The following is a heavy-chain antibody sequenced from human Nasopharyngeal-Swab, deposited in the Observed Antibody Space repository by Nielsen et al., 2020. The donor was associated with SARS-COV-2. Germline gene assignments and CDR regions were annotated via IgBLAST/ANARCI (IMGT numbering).Heavy chain of an antibody. CDR1: GFTFSSYS. J-gene: IGHJ6*02. Sequence: GESLKISCAASGFTFSSYSMNWVRQAPGKGLEWVSYISSSSSTIYYADSVKGRFTISRDNAENSLYLQMNSLRDEDTAVYYCARDVYDFWSGYPLNHYYYYGMDVWGQGTTVTVSS. CDR2: ISSSSSTI. CDR3: ARDVYDFWSGYPLNHYYYYGMDV. D-gene: IGHD3-3*01. V-gene: IGHV3-48*02.